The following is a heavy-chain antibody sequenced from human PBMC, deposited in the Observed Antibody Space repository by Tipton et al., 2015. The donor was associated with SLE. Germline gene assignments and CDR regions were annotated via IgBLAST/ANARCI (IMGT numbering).Heavy chain of an antibody. V-gene: IGHV4-59*12. CDR2: ISFSGTA. J-gene: IGHJ2*01. D-gene: IGHD3-10*01. Sequence: LRLSCTVSGGSISSYYWSWIRQPPGKGLEWIGHISFSGTATYNPSLRGRVAISIDTSKNQFSLKLSSVTAADTAVYFCAREILWAGGWYFDVWGRGALVTVSS. CDR1: GGSISSYY. CDR3: AREILWAGGWYFDV.